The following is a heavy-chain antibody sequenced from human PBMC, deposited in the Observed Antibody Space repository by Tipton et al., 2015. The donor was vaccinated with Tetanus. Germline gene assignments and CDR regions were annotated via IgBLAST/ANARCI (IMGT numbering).Heavy chain of an antibody. Sequence: TLSLTCTVSGGSISSGDYYWSWIRQPPGRGLEWIGFVHYSGRTNYSPSLRSRVSLSVDTSKNQFSLNLSSVTAADTAVYYCARIGWPQQNKPAFEIWGQGTVVTVSS. J-gene: IGHJ3*02. CDR1: GGSISSGDYY. CDR2: VHYSGRT. V-gene: IGHV4-61*08. CDR3: ARIGWPQQNKPAFEI. D-gene: IGHD6-19*01.